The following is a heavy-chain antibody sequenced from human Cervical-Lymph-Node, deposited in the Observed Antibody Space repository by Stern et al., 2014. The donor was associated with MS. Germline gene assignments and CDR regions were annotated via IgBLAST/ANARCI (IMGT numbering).Heavy chain of an antibody. CDR2: IHYSGTT. Sequence: QVQLQESGPGLVKPSQTLSLTCAVSGASISSGEYYWSWIRQSPGKGLEWIGYIHYSGTTYYNPSLKSRVTISVDTSKNQFSLKVSSVTAADTAVYYCSRDADAYSLVFGYWGRGTLVTVSS. CDR3: SRDADAYSLVFGY. CDR1: GASISSGEYY. D-gene: IGHD5-24*01. V-gene: IGHV4-30-4*01. J-gene: IGHJ4*02.